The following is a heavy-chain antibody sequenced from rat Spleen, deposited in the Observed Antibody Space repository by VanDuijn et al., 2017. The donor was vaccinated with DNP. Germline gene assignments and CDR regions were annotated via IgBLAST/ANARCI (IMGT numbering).Heavy chain of an antibody. Sequence: EVQLVESGGDLVQPGRSLKVSCVASGFTFNNYWMTWIRQIPGKGLDWVASITSSGSATYYPDSVKGRFTISRNNTKNTLYLQMNSLRSEDTATYYCATSYAHVFDYWGQGVMVTVSS. CDR1: GFTFNNYW. D-gene: IGHD1-12*01. J-gene: IGHJ2*01. V-gene: IGHV5-31*01. CDR2: ITSSGSAT. CDR3: ATSYAHVFDY.